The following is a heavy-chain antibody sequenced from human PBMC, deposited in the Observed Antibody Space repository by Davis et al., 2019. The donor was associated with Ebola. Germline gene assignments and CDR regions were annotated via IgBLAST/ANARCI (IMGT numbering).Heavy chain of an antibody. CDR1: GFTFSSYA. J-gene: IGHJ4*02. CDR2: ISYDGSNK. Sequence: PSETLSLTCAASGFTFSSYAMHWVRQAPGKGLEWVAVISYDGSNKYYADSVKGRFTISRDNSKNTLYLQMNSLRAEDTAVYYCARDVGYDDVFDYWGQGTLVTVSS. D-gene: IGHD1-1*01. CDR3: ARDVGYDDVFDY. V-gene: IGHV3-30-3*01.